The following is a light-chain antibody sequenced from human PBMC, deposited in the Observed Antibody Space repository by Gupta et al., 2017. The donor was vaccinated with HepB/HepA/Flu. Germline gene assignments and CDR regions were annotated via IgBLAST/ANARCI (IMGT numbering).Light chain of an antibody. CDR3: QQYSSSPSLT. V-gene: IGKV3-20*01. CDR2: GAS. CDR1: QSVSNSY. Sequence: EIVLTQSPGTLSLSPGERATLSCRASQSVSNSYLAWYQQKPGQAPRLLIYGASNRATGIPDRFSGSGSGKDFTLTISRLEPEDFAVYYCQQYSSSPSLTFGGGTKVEIK. J-gene: IGKJ4*01.